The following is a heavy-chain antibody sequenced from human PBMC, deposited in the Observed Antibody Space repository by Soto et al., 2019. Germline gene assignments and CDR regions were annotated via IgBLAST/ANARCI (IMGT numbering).Heavy chain of an antibody. V-gene: IGHV3-15*01. J-gene: IGHJ6*02. Sequence: GGGLRLSLASSGFSFSNPWMSWFPQNTGEGPEWLGRIKSKTDGGTTDYAAPVKGRFTISRDDSKNTLYLQMNSLKTEDTAVYYCTASTYYDFWSGYLTNYYYYGMDVWGQGNTVTVSS. CDR3: TASTYYDFWSGYLTNYYYYGMDV. CDR2: IKSKTDGGTT. D-gene: IGHD3-3*01. CDR1: GFSFSNPW.